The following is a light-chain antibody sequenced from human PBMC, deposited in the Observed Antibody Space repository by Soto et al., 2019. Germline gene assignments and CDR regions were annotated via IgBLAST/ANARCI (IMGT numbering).Light chain of an antibody. J-gene: IGKJ1*01. V-gene: IGKV3-20*01. Sequence: EIVLMQSPGTLSLSPGERATLSCRASQSVSSSYLAWYQQKPGQAPRLLIYGASSRATGIPDRFSGSGSGTDFTLTISRLEPEDFAVYYCQQYGSSLWTVGQGTKVDIK. CDR2: GAS. CDR1: QSVSSSY. CDR3: QQYGSSLWT.